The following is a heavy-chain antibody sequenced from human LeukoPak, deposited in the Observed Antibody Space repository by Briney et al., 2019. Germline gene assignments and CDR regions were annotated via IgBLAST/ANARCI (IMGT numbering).Heavy chain of an antibody. V-gene: IGHV3-23*01. CDR2: IFPSGGEI. Sequence: GGSLRLSCAASGFTFSTFAMIWVRQPPGKGLEWVSSIFPSGGEIHYADSVKGRFTISRDNSKNTLYLQMNSLRAEDTAVYYCARVGRWLQFSYWGQGTLVTVSS. CDR1: GFTFSTFA. D-gene: IGHD5-24*01. J-gene: IGHJ4*02. CDR3: ARVGRWLQFSY.